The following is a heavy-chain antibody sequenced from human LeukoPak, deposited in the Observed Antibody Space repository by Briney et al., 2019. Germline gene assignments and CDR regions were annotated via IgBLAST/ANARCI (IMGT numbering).Heavy chain of an antibody. CDR3: AKSPGNSIAVAGSGYGMDV. Sequence: PGGSLRLSCAASGFTFDDYAMHWVRQAPGKGLEWVSGISWNSGSIGYADSVKGRFTISRDNAKNSLYLQMNSLRAEDTALYYCAKSPGNSIAVAGSGYGMDVWGQGTTVTVSS. CDR2: ISWNSGSI. CDR1: GFTFDDYA. J-gene: IGHJ6*02. V-gene: IGHV3-9*01. D-gene: IGHD6-19*01.